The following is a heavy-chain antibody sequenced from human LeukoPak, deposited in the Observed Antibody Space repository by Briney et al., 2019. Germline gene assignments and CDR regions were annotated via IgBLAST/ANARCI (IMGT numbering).Heavy chain of an antibody. J-gene: IGHJ6*02. CDR3: AKDIGVWYSSGWRYYYYGMDV. D-gene: IGHD6-19*01. V-gene: IGHV3-30*18. CDR1: GFTFSSYG. CDR2: ISYDGSNK. Sequence: GGSLRLSCAASGFTFSSYGMRWVRQAPGKGLEWVAVISYDGSNKYYADSVKGRFTISRDNSKNTLYLQMNSLRAEDTAVYYCAKDIGVWYSSGWRYYYYGMDVWGQGTTVTVSS.